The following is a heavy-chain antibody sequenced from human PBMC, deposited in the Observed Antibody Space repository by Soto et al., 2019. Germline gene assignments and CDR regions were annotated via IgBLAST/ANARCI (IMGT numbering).Heavy chain of an antibody. CDR1: GGSISTYY. Sequence: PSETLSLTCTVSGGSISTYYWSWIRQPPGKGLEWIGYIYYSGSTSYNPSLKSRVTISVDASKNQFSLKLRSVTAADTAVYYCASDRSSGWDQGYGMDVWGQGTTVTVSS. CDR3: ASDRSSGWDQGYGMDV. V-gene: IGHV4-59*01. D-gene: IGHD6-19*01. CDR2: IYYSGST. J-gene: IGHJ6*02.